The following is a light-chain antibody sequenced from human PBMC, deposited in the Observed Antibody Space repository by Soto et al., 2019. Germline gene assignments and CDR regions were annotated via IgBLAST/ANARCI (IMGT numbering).Light chain of an antibody. J-gene: IGKJ4*01. Sequence: EILLTQSPGTLSLSPSETATLSCRASQGVRYNYLAWYQQRPGQPPRLLIYAAASRASGIPDRFSGSVSGTDFTLTISRLEPEDFALYYCQQYGNSPPLTFGGGTKVDIK. CDR3: QQYGNSPPLT. V-gene: IGKV3-20*01. CDR1: QGVRYNY. CDR2: AAA.